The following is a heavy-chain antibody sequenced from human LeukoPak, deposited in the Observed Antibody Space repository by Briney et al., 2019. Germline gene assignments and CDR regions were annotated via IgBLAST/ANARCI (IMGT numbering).Heavy chain of an antibody. CDR1: GGSISSGGYY. D-gene: IGHD6-19*01. Sequence: SEALSLTCTVSGGSISSGGYYWSWLRQHPGKGLEWSGYIYYSGSTYYNPSLKSRVTISVDTSKNQFSLKLSSVTAADTAVYYCARGVLGFSSGHYNDYWGQGTLVTVSS. J-gene: IGHJ4*02. V-gene: IGHV4-31*03. CDR3: ARGVLGFSSGHYNDY. CDR2: IYYSGST.